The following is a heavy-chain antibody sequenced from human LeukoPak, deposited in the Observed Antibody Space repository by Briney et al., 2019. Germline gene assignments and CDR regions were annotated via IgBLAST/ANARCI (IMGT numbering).Heavy chain of an antibody. J-gene: IGHJ3*02. CDR1: GFILSRYW. CDR2: IKKDGSEK. Sequence: GGSLRLSCAASGFILSRYWRTWVRQAPGKGLEGGANIKKDGSEKKYVESVKGRFNISREKANNSLYLQMNRLSAEVTAVYYCARAPSGHYDSSGYYYGGAAFDIWGQGTMVTVSS. CDR3: ARAPSGHYDSSGYYYGGAAFDI. V-gene: IGHV3-7*01. D-gene: IGHD3-22*01.